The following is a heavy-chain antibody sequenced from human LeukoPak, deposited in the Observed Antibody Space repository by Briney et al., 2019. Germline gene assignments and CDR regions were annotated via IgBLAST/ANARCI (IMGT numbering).Heavy chain of an antibody. CDR2: IYYSGST. J-gene: IGHJ4*02. CDR1: GGSISSGGYY. D-gene: IGHD3-10*01. CDR3: ARVRGLGGDYFDY. V-gene: IGHV4-31*03. Sequence: SQTLSLTCTVSGGSISSGGYYWSWLRQHPGKGLEWIGYIYYSGSTYYNPSLKSRVTISVDTSKNQFSLKLSSVTAADTAVYYCARVRGLGGDYFDYWGQGTLVTVSS.